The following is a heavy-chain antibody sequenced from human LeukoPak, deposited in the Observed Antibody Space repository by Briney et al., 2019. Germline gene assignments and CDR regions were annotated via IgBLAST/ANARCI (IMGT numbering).Heavy chain of an antibody. CDR1: GYTFTSYY. CDR3: ARDGAYSGSPPRYWYFDL. J-gene: IGHJ2*01. Sequence: ASVKVSCKASGYTFTSYYMHWVRQAPGQGLEWMGIINPSGGSTSYAQKFQGRVTMTRDMSTSTVYMELSSLRSDDTAVYYCARDGAYSGSPPRYWYFDLWGRGTLVTVSS. V-gene: IGHV1-46*01. CDR2: INPSGGST. D-gene: IGHD1-26*01.